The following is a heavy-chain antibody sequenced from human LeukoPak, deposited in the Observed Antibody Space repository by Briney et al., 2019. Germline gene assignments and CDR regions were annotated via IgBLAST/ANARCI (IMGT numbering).Heavy chain of an antibody. J-gene: IGHJ6*03. CDR1: GYTFTGYY. V-gene: IGHV1-2*02. CDR3: ARAPQQLAHYYYMDV. CDR2: INPNSGGT. Sequence: WASVKVSCKASGYTFTGYYMHWVRQAPGQGLEWMGWINPNSGGTNYAQKFQGRVTMTRDTSISTAYMELSRLRSDDTAVHYCARAPQQLAHYYYMDVWGKGTTVTVSS. D-gene: IGHD6-13*01.